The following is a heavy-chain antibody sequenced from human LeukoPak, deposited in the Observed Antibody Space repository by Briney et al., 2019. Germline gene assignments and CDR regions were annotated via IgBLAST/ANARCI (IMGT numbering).Heavy chain of an antibody. V-gene: IGHV4-4*07. CDR2: IHSSGRT. CDR3: ARNNMATIHGANDY. J-gene: IGHJ4*02. Sequence: SETLSLTCTVSGDSINNFYWSWIRQPAGKGLQWIGHIHSSGRTKYNPSLKSRVTISVDTSKNQFSLKLSSVTAADTAVYYCARNNMATIHGANDYWGQGTLVTVSS. D-gene: IGHD5-24*01. CDR1: GDSINNFY.